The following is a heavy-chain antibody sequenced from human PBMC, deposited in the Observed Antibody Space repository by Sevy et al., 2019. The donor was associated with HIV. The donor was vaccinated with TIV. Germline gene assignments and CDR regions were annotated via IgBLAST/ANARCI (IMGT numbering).Heavy chain of an antibody. CDR3: ARIDYYDSSGYFDY. CDR1: GGSISSYY. CDR2: IYYSGST. V-gene: IGHV4-59*01. J-gene: IGHJ4*02. D-gene: IGHD3-22*01. Sequence: SESLSLTCTVSGGSISSYYWSWIRQPPGKGLEWIGYIYYSGSTNYNPSLKSRVTISVDTSKNQFSLKLSSVTAADTAVYYCARIDYYDSSGYFDYWGQGTLVTVSS.